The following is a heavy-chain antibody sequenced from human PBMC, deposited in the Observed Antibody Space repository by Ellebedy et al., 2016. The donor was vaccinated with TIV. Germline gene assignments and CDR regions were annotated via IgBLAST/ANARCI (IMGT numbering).Heavy chain of an antibody. Sequence: GESLKISXAGSGFSFSDHSMNWVRQAPGKRLEWVASVGSRGVRLYYADSVKGRFTVSRDNAKNSLYLQMTSLRVEDTAMYYCARLPGTAASGNFDYWGQGTLVTVSS. CDR1: GFSFSDHS. J-gene: IGHJ4*02. CDR3: ARLPGTAASGNFDY. D-gene: IGHD6-13*01. V-gene: IGHV3-21*01. CDR2: VGSRGVRL.